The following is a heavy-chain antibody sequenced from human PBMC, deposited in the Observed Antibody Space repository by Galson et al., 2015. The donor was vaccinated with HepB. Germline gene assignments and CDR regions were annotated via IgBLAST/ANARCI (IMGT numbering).Heavy chain of an antibody. CDR2: ISRGSSTM. D-gene: IGHD6-13*01. CDR3: ARGIEGSSWYYYFYYYMDL. J-gene: IGHJ6*03. Sequence: SLRLSCAASEFTFDIYSMNWVRQAPGKGLEWLSYISRGSSTMYYADSVKGRFTISRDNAKNSLYLQMNSLRVEDTAVYYCARGIEGSSWYYYFYYYMDLWGKGTTVTVSS. V-gene: IGHV3-48*01. CDR1: EFTFDIYS.